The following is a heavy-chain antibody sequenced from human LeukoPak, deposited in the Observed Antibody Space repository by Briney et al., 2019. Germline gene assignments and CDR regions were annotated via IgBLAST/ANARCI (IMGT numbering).Heavy chain of an antibody. D-gene: IGHD3-3*01. CDR2: IKQDGSEK. CDR1: GFTFSTYW. V-gene: IGHV3-7*04. J-gene: IGHJ4*02. Sequence: GGSLRLSCAASGFTFSTYWMSWVRQAPGKGLEWVANIKQDGSEKHYVDSVKGRFTISKDNAKNSPYLQMNSLRAEDTAVYYCAREEWFFDYWGQGTLVTVSS. CDR3: AREEWFFDY.